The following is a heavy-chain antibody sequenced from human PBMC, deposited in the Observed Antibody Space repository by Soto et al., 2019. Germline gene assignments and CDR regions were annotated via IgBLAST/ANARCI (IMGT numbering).Heavy chain of an antibody. CDR3: ARDIKDSSRAMGRYYYDMDV. Sequence: QVQLVQSGAGVKKPGSSVKVSCKASGGTFSSYAISWVRQAPGQGLEWMGGIIPIFGTANYAQKFQGRVTITADESTSTAYMELGSLRSEDTAVYYCARDIKDSSRAMGRYYYDMDVWGQGAKVTVSS. CDR2: IIPIFGTA. V-gene: IGHV1-69*01. J-gene: IGHJ6*02. CDR1: GGTFSSYA. D-gene: IGHD5-18*01.